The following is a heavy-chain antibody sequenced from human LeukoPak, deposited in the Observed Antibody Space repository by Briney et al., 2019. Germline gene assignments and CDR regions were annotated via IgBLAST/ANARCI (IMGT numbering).Heavy chain of an antibody. CDR3: ARFISLGA. D-gene: IGHD3-16*01. V-gene: IGHV3-7*01. Sequence: GGSLRLSCAASGFTFNSYWMSWVRQTPGKGLEWVANIKKDGSGKNYVDSVKGRFTISRDNAKNSLYLQMDSLRAEDTAVYYCARFISLGAWGQGTLVTVSS. CDR1: GFTFNSYW. J-gene: IGHJ5*02. CDR2: IKKDGSGK.